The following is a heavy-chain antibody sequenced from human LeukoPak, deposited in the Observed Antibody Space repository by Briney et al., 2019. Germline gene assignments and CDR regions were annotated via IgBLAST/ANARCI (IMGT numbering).Heavy chain of an antibody. CDR2: IKQDGSDK. D-gene: IGHD3-22*01. CDR3: ARAHSSGYFWAYYFDY. Sequence: PGGSLRLSCAASGFTFNGYWMSWVRQAPGKGLEWVANIKQDGSDKYYVDSVKGRFTISRDNAKNSLYPQMNSLRAEDTAVYYCARAHSSGYFWAYYFDYWGQGTLVTVSS. J-gene: IGHJ4*02. V-gene: IGHV3-7*03. CDR1: GFTFNGYW.